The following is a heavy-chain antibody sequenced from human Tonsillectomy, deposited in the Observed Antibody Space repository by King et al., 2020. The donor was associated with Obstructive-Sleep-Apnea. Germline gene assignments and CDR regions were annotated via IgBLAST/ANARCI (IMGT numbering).Heavy chain of an antibody. Sequence: QLVQSGAEVKKPGESLRISCKGSGYSFTSYWISWVRQMPGKGLEWMGRIDPSDSYTNYSPSFQGHVTISADKSISTAYLQWSSLKASDTAMYYCASNPGGITMVRGPLWGFFDPWGQGTLVTVSS. J-gene: IGHJ5*02. CDR3: ASNPGGITMVRGPLWGFFDP. CDR2: IDPSDSYT. V-gene: IGHV5-10-1*03. CDR1: GYSFTSYW. D-gene: IGHD3-10*01.